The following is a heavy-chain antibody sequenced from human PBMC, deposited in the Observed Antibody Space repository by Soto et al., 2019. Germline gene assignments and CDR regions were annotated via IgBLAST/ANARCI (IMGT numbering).Heavy chain of an antibody. J-gene: IGHJ6*02. CDR1: GGSISSSY. Sequence: SETLSLTCTVAGGSISSSYWSWIRQPPGKGLEWIGYMYDSGSTNYNPSLRSRVTISVDTSKKQFSLKLSSVTAADTAVYYCARGSGNYYYYGLDVWGQGTTVTVSS. D-gene: IGHD1-26*01. V-gene: IGHV4-59*01. CDR3: ARGSGNYYYYGLDV. CDR2: MYDSGST.